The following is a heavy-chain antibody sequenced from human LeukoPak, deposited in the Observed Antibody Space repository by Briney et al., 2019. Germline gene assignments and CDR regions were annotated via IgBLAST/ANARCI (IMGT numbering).Heavy chain of an antibody. V-gene: IGHV4-59*08. CDR1: GGSISSYY. CDR3: ARQRVDYYDSSGTLVARFDY. D-gene: IGHD3-22*01. J-gene: IGHJ4*02. CDR2: IYYSGST. Sequence: PSETLSLTCTVSGGSISSYYWSWIRQPPGKGLEWIGYIYYSGSTNYNPSLKSRVTISVDTSKNQFSLKLSSVTAADTAVYYCARQRVDYYDSSGTLVARFDYWGQGTLVTVSS.